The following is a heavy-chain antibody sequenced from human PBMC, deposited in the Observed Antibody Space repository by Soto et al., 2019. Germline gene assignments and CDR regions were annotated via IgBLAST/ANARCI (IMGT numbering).Heavy chain of an antibody. CDR3: ARGGVSTRTFYY. J-gene: IGHJ4*02. D-gene: IGHD3-3*01. V-gene: IGHV5-51*01. CDR2: IYPSDSDT. Sequence: PXEXLKISCKSSGYXFAGYSLAWVRHMHGKGLELIGIIYPSDSDTRYRPSFQGQVTISADNSISSAYLQRSSLRASDTAMYYCARGGVSTRTFYYWGQGTPVTVSS. CDR1: GYXFAGYS.